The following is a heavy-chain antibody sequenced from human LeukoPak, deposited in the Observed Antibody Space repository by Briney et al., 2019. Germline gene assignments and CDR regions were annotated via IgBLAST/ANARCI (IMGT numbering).Heavy chain of an antibody. D-gene: IGHD5-24*01. CDR2: ISSSSSYI. V-gene: IGHV3-21*01. CDR3: ARGEEKATITALDS. J-gene: IGHJ4*02. Sequence: GGSLRLSCAAPGFTFSNYDVHWVRQAPGKGLEWVSAISSSSSYIYYADSIKGRFTISRDNAENSLYLQMNSLRAVDTAAYFCARGEEKATITALDSWGQGTLVTVSS. CDR1: GFTFSNYD.